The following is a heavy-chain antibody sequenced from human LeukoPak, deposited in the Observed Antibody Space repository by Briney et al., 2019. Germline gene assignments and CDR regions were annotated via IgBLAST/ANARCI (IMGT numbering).Heavy chain of an antibody. CDR1: GYSFTSYW. J-gene: IGHJ5*02. CDR3: ARGTYYYDSSGYYLNWFDP. V-gene: IGHV5-51*01. CDR2: IYPGDSDT. Sequence: PGESLKISCKGSGYSFTSYWIGWVRQMPGKGLEWMGIIYPGDSDTRYSPSFQGQVTISADKSISTAYLQWSSLKASDTAMYYCARGTYYYDSSGYYLNWFDPWGQGALVTVSS. D-gene: IGHD3-22*01.